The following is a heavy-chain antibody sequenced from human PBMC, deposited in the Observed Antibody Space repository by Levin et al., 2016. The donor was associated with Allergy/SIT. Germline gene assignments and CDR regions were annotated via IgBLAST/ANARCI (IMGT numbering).Heavy chain of an antibody. V-gene: IGHV1-18*01. CDR2: ISAYNGNT. CDR3: ARDPPTTVNSFDP. J-gene: IGHJ5*02. Sequence: WVRQAPGQGLEWMGWISAYNGNTNYAQKLQGRVTMTTDTSTSTAYMELRSLRSDDTAVYYCARDPPTTVNSFDPWGQGTLVTVSS. D-gene: IGHD4-17*01.